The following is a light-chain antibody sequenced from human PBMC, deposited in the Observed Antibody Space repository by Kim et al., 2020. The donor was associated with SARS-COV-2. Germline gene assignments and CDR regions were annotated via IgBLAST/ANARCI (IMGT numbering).Light chain of an antibody. CDR1: SSGVGSYEY. CDR3: SSYAVSSTGV. Sequence: GQSITSSCTGTSSGVGSYEYVYWYHQHPGTAPNLIISEVRKSPSGVPDRFSGSKSCDTAAMTVSELEAEDDSYYYCSSYAVSSTGVFGAGTQLTVL. V-gene: IGLV2-8*01. J-gene: IGLJ3*02. CDR2: EVR.